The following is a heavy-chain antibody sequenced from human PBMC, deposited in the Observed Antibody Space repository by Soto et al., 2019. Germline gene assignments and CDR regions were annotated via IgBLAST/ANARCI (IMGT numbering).Heavy chain of an antibody. CDR1: GGSISNGDYY. CDR2: IYYSGST. V-gene: IGHV4-30-4*01. Sequence: SETLSLTCTVSGGSISNGDYYLSWIRQPPGKGLEWIGYIYYSGSTYYNPSLKSRVTISVDTSKNQFSLKLSSVTAADTAVYYCARVEVAAAGTDWFDPWGQGTLVTVSS. J-gene: IGHJ5*02. CDR3: ARVEVAAAGTDWFDP. D-gene: IGHD6-13*01.